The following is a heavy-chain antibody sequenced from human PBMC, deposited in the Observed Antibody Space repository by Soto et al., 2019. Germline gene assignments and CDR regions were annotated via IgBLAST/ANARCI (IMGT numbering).Heavy chain of an antibody. CDR2: IYPGDSDT. CDR3: ARHLAGTDYYYYGMDV. J-gene: IGHJ6*02. CDR1: VYSFTSYW. D-gene: IGHD6-13*01. V-gene: IGHV5-51*01. Sequence: PWESLKISCKFSVYSFTSYWIGWFRQIPGKGLEWMGIIYPGDSDTRYSPSFQGQVTISADKSISTAYLQWSSLKASDTAMYYCARHLAGTDYYYYGMDVWGQGTTVTVSS.